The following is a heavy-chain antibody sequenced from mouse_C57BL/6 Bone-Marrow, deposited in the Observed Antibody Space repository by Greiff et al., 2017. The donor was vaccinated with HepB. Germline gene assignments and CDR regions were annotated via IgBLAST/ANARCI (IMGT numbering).Heavy chain of an antibody. Sequence: QVQLQQSGAELVKPGASVKLSCKASGYTFTSYWMQWVKQRPGQGLEWIGEIDPSDSYTNYNQKFKGKATLTVDTSSSTAYMQLSSLTSEDSAVYYCARVNSPAWFAYWGQGTLVTVSA. CDR3: ARVNSPAWFAY. D-gene: IGHD2-12*01. CDR2: IDPSDSYT. V-gene: IGHV1-50*01. CDR1: GYTFTSYW. J-gene: IGHJ3*01.